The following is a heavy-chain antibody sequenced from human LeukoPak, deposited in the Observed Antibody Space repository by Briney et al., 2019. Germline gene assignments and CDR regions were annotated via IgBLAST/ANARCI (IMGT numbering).Heavy chain of an antibody. CDR3: ARGFRRGYSYGYNFDY. Sequence: PGGSLRLSCAASGFTSSDYYMSWIRQAPGKGLEWVSYISSSGSTIYYADSVKGRFTISRDNAKNSLYLQMNSLRAEDTAVYYCARGFRRGYSYGYNFDYWGQGTLVTVSS. D-gene: IGHD5-18*01. CDR1: GFTSSDYY. J-gene: IGHJ4*02. CDR2: ISSSGSTI. V-gene: IGHV3-11*04.